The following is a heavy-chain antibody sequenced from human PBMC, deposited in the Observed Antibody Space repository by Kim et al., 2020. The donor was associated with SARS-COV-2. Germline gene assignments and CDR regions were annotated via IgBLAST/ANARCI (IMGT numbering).Heavy chain of an antibody. J-gene: IGHJ4*02. CDR2: ISAYNGNT. Sequence: ASVKVSCKASGYTFTSYGISWVRQAPGQGLEWMGWISAYNGNTNYAQKLQGRVTMTTDTSTSTAYMELRSLGSDDTAVYYCARVIAEDYDFWSGYGYWGQGTLVTVSS. CDR3: ARVIAEDYDFWSGYGY. V-gene: IGHV1-18*01. D-gene: IGHD3-3*01. CDR1: GYTFTSYG.